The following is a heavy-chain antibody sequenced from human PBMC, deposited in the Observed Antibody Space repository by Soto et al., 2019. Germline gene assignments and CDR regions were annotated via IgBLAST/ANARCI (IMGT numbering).Heavy chain of an antibody. Sequence: QEQLQESGPGLVKPSETLSLTCTVSGGSVNIGSYYWSWLRQPPGKGLEWSGQIYFSESTIYNPTRTRRVTRSVDTSKNLYSLKLTSVTAADTSVYYCARSMVAGGYSDYGVDVWGQGTTVTVSS. D-gene: IGHD2-15*01. J-gene: IGHJ6*02. V-gene: IGHV4-61*01. CDR3: ARSMVAGGYSDYGVDV. CDR1: GGSVNIGSYY. CDR2: IYFSEST.